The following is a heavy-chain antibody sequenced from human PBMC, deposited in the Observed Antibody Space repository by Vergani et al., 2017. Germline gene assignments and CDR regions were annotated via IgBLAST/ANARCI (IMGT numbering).Heavy chain of an antibody. V-gene: IGHV3-9*01. CDR1: GFTFDDYA. CDR3: AKGTGGSYYFGPEI. Sequence: EVQLVESGGGLVQPGRSLRLSCAASGFTFDDYAMHWVRQAPGKGLEWVSGISWNSGSIGYADSVKGRFTISRDTAKNSLYLQMNSLRAEDTALYYCAKGTGGSYYFGPEIWGQGTLVTVSS. D-gene: IGHD1-26*01. J-gene: IGHJ4*02. CDR2: ISWNSGSI.